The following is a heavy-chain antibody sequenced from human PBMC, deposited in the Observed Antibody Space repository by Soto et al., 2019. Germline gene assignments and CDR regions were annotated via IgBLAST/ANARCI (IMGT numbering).Heavy chain of an antibody. J-gene: IGHJ4*02. Sequence: EVQLVESGGGLVQPGGSLRLSCAASGFTVSNLYMTWVRQAPGKGLQWVAVISSGGSTYYADSGKARFTISRDNSKNTLYLEMNSLRAEETAVYYCARDTLGGAYDFLHGGQGTLVTVSS. CDR1: GFTVSNLY. V-gene: IGHV3-66*01. CDR2: ISSGGST. D-gene: IGHD3-3*01. CDR3: ARDTLGGAYDFLH.